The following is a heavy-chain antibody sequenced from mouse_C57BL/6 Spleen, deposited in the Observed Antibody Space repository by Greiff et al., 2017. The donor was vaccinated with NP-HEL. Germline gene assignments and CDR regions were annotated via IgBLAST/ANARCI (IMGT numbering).Heavy chain of an antibody. D-gene: IGHD1-1*01. CDR3: ARSGSSYVWYCDV. Sequence: QVQLQQPGAELVRPGTSVKLSCKASGYTFTSYWMHWVKQRPGQGLEWIGVIDPSDSYTNYNQKVKGKATLTVDTSSSTAYMQLSSLTSEDSAVYYCARSGSSYVWYCDVWGTGTTVTVSS. CDR2: IDPSDSYT. J-gene: IGHJ1*03. CDR1: GYTFTSYW. V-gene: IGHV1-59*01.